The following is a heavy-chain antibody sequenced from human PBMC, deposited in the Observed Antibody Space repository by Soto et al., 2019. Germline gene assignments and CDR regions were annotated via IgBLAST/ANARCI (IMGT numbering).Heavy chain of an antibody. CDR3: ARGSGFLIDH. Sequence: PLGSLRLSFAASGFTFSGFWMNWVRQAPGKGLEWVAIIKEDGSQKYYVDSVKGRFTISRDNAKKSLYLQMDSLRVEDTAVYYSARGSGFLIDHWGQGTPVTVSS. D-gene: IGHD6-19*01. CDR1: GFTFSGFW. CDR2: IKEDGSQK. J-gene: IGHJ4*02. V-gene: IGHV3-7*01.